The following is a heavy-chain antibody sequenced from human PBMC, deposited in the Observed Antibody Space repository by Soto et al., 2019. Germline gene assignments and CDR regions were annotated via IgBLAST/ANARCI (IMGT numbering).Heavy chain of an antibody. CDR2: ISAYNGNT. CDR3: ASSYCGGDCYSVYYYYGMDV. Sequence: QVQLVQSGAEVKKPGASVKVSCKASGYTFTSYGISWVRQAPGQGLEWMGWISAYNGNTNYAQKLQGRVTMTTDTSTSTAYMELRSLRSDDTAVYYCASSYCGGDCYSVYYYYGMDVWGQGTTFTGSS. D-gene: IGHD2-21*02. J-gene: IGHJ6*02. CDR1: GYTFTSYG. V-gene: IGHV1-18*01.